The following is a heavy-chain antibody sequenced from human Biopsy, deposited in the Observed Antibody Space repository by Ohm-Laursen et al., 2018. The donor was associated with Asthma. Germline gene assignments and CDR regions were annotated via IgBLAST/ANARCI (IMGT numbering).Heavy chain of an antibody. CDR2: ITHDRSRM. D-gene: IGHD6-13*01. V-gene: IGHV3-30*18. CDR3: AKNNDQQLTY. Sequence: SLRLSCTASGFAFGKYGMYWARQAPGKGLQWVAVITHDRSRMYYADSVRGRFTISRDNSRNTLYLEMSSLRVDDTAVYYCAKNNDQQLTYWGRGTLVTVSS. CDR1: GFAFGKYG. J-gene: IGHJ4*02.